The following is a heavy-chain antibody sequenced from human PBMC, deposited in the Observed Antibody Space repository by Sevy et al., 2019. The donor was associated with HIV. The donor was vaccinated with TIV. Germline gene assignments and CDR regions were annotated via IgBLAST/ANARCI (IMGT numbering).Heavy chain of an antibody. Sequence: GGSLRLSCAASGFTFDDYTMHWVRQAPGKGLEWVSSISSSSNYIYYADSVKGRITVSRDNAKNSMYLQINSLGAEDTAVYYCARDRMGEYSAYDGAGYYGMDVWGQGTTVTVSS. CDR1: GFTFDDYT. J-gene: IGHJ6*02. V-gene: IGHV3-21*01. CDR2: ISSSSNYI. CDR3: ARDRMGEYSAYDGAGYYGMDV. D-gene: IGHD5-12*01.